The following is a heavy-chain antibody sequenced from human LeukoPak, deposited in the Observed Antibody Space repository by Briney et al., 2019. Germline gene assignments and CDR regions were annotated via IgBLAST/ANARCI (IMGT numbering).Heavy chain of an antibody. J-gene: IGHJ4*02. CDR3: AKLGYSSSPEDY. Sequence: GGSLRLSCAASGFTFSSYGMHWVRQAPGKGLEWGAVIWYDGSNKYYADSVKGRFTISRDNSKNTLYLQMNSLRAEDTAVYYCAKLGYSSSPEDYWGQGTLVTVSS. CDR1: GFTFSSYG. D-gene: IGHD6-6*01. V-gene: IGHV3-33*06. CDR2: IWYDGSNK.